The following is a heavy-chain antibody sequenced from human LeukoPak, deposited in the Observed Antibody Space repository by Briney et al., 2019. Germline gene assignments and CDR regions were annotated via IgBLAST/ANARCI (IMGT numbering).Heavy chain of an antibody. Sequence: GESLKISCKGSGFSFSSYWITWVRQMPGKGLEWMGRIDPSDSYTNYSPSFQGHVTISADKSINTAYVQWSSLRASDTAIYYCAASIRYFDWLFPGAFDVSGQGTTVTVSS. J-gene: IGHJ3*01. CDR3: AASIRYFDWLFPGAFDV. V-gene: IGHV5-10-1*01. CDR2: IDPSDSYT. D-gene: IGHD3-9*01. CDR1: GFSFSSYW.